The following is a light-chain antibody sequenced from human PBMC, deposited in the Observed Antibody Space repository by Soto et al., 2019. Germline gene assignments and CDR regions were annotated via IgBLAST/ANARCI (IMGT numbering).Light chain of an antibody. J-gene: IGKJ4*01. CDR2: SAS. CDR1: QDIKYY. Sequence: DIQMTQSPSAMSASVGDRVTINCRASQDIKYYLAWFQQKPGKVPKRLIYSASSLQSGVPSRFSGSGSCTKFTLTISGLQPEDSATYYCLQHNSYPLTFGGGTKVEIK. V-gene: IGKV1-17*03. CDR3: LQHNSYPLT.